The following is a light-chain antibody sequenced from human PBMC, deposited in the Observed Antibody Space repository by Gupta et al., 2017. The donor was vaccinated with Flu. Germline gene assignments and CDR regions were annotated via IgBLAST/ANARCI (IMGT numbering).Light chain of an antibody. CDR1: QSVIDN. CDR3: QQHGVCPPIT. V-gene: IGKV3-11*01. CDR2: DAS. Sequence: EVVLTQSPATLSLSPGQRVTLSCRASQSVIDNIAWYQQKPGQSPTLLIYDASARDTGIAARFGGSGCGKDLTLTINAREQEEFAGYYCQQHGVCPPITFGQGTQLDIK. J-gene: IGKJ5*01.